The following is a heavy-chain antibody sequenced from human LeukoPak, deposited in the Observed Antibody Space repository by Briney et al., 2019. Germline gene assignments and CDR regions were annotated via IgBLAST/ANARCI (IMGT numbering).Heavy chain of an antibody. V-gene: IGHV1-18*01. Sequence: ASVKVSCKASGYTFTSYGISWVRQAPGQGLEWMGWISAYNGNTNYAQKLQGRVTMTTDASTSTAYMELRSLRSEDTAVYYCARGTDDSSGYYRDAFDIWGQGTMVTVSS. CDR3: ARGTDDSSGYYRDAFDI. J-gene: IGHJ3*02. CDR2: ISAYNGNT. CDR1: GYTFTSYG. D-gene: IGHD3-22*01.